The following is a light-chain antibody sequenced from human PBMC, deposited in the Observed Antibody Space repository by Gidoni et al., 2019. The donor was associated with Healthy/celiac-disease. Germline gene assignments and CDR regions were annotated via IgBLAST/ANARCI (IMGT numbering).Light chain of an antibody. Sequence: QSPLPQPASLSGSPGQPITLSCTGTSSHVGGYNYVSWYQQHPGNAPELIIYAVSNRPSGVSNRFSGSKSGNTASLTISGLQGEDEADYYGGSYTSSSTPYVFETGTKVTVL. CDR1: SSHVGGYNY. CDR3: GSYTSSSTPYV. V-gene: IGLV2-14*01. CDR2: AVS. J-gene: IGLJ1*01.